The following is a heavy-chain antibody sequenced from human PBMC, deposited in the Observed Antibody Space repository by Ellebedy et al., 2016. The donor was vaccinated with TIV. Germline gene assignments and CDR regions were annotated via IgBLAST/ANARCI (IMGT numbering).Heavy chain of an antibody. CDR3: ARRGAQQLYY. D-gene: IGHD6-13*01. V-gene: IGHV4-39*07. J-gene: IGHJ4*02. Sequence: SETLSLTXIVSAGYVATSSSHYWVWIRQPPGKGLEWIGSIYYNGNTFSNPSLKSRVTISVDTSKNQFSLKLNSVTAADTAVYYCARRGAQQLYYWGQGTLVTVSS. CDR2: IYYNGNT. CDR1: AGYVATSSSHY.